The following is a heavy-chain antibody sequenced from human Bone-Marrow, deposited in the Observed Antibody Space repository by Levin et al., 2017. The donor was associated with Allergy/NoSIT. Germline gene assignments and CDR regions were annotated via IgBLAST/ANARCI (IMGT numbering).Heavy chain of an antibody. CDR3: ARDLRYSVNEVRDDAFDF. CDR1: GFEFSDYT. CDR2: IDSGSNYK. J-gene: IGHJ3*01. V-gene: IGHV3-21*01. D-gene: IGHD3-10*01. Sequence: GGSLRLSCVASGFEFSDYTLNWVRQAPGKGLEWVSSIDSGSNYKYYADSVKGRFTVSRDNAKNSLYLEVNSLRAEDTGVYYCARDLRYSVNEVRDDAFDFWGQGTMVIVSP.